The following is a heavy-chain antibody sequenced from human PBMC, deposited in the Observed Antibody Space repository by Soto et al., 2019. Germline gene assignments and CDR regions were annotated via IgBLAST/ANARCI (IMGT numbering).Heavy chain of an antibody. V-gene: IGHV3-23*01. CDR2: VSASGRST. Sequence: EVQLLGSGGGLVHPGGSLRLSCAASGFTFSDYAMTWVRQAPGKGLEWVSGVSASGRSTFYADSVKGRFTISRDNSNNHLHLKMNSLRVEDTAIYYSAKDGAKRKLDEGNFDYWGQGPLLTVSS. CDR3: AKDGAKRKLDEGNFDY. J-gene: IGHJ4*02. D-gene: IGHD6-13*01. CDR1: GFTFSDYA.